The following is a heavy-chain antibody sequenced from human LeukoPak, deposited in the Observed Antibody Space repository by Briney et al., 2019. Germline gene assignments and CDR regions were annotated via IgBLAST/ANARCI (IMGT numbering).Heavy chain of an antibody. D-gene: IGHD6-19*01. CDR2: THYTGTT. Sequence: SETLSLICTVSGGSITSDYWSWIRQPPGKGLEWIAYTHYTGTTYYNPSLKSRATISVDRSRNQFSLRLRSVTAADTAVYYCARPQWLVTMGPWFDPWGQGTLVTVSS. CDR3: ARPQWLVTMGPWFDP. CDR1: GGSITSDY. J-gene: IGHJ5*02. V-gene: IGHV4-59*01.